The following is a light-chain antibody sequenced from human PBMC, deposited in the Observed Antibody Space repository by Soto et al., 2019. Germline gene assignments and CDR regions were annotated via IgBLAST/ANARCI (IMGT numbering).Light chain of an antibody. Sequence: QSALTQPPSASGSPGQSVTISCTGTSSDVGGYKYVSWYQQHPGKAPKLMIFEVSNRPSGVSNRFSGSKSGNTASLTISGLQAEDEADYYCSSYTSNNTQVFGTGTKVTVL. CDR3: SSYTSNNTQV. CDR2: EVS. CDR1: SSDVGGYKY. J-gene: IGLJ1*01. V-gene: IGLV2-14*01.